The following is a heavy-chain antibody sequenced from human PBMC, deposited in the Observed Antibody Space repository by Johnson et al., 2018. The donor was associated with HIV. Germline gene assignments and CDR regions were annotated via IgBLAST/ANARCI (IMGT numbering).Heavy chain of an antibody. CDR1: GFTVSSNY. CDR3: VRRFYDSSAFDI. V-gene: IGHV3-66*02. Sequence: VQLVESGGGLVQPGGSLRLSCAASGFTVSSNYMSWVRQAPGKGLEWVSVIYSGGSTYYADSVKGRLTISRDNSKNTLYLEMNSLRAEDTAVYYCVRRFYDSSAFDIWGQGTLVTVSS. CDR2: IYSGGST. J-gene: IGHJ3*02. D-gene: IGHD3-22*01.